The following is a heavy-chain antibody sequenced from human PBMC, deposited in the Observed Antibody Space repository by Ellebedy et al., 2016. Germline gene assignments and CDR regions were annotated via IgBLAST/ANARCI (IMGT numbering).Heavy chain of an antibody. V-gene: IGHV3-23*01. Sequence: GGSLRLSCAASGFPFSSYAMSWVRQAPGTGLEWVSTISDGGDIIYYADSVKGRFTIARDNSKNTLYLQMNSLRAEDTAVYYCAKGLTLLPTPWGQGTLVTVSS. J-gene: IGHJ5*02. CDR3: AKGLTLLPTP. D-gene: IGHD2-21*01. CDR1: GFPFSSYA. CDR2: ISDGGDII.